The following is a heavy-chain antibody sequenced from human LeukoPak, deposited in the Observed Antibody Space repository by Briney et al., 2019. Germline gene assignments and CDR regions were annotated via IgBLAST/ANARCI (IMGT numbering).Heavy chain of an antibody. CDR1: GFTFSSYA. Sequence: GRSLRLSCAASGFTFSSYAMHWVRQAPGKGLEWVAVISYDGSNKYYADSVKGRFTISRDNSKNTLYLQMNSLRAEDTAVYYCARDDAPNMITFGGVIGLFDYWGQGTLVTVSS. CDR3: ARDDAPNMITFGGVIGLFDY. D-gene: IGHD3-16*02. CDR2: ISYDGSNK. V-gene: IGHV3-30*04. J-gene: IGHJ4*02.